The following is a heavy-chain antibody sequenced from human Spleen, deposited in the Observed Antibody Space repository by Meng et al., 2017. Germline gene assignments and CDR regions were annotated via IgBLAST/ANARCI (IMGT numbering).Heavy chain of an antibody. V-gene: IGHV4-39*07. CDR2: IYYSGNT. D-gene: IGHD2-2*01. Sequence: SETLSLTCIVSGDSISSSGYYWGWLRQPPGKGMEWIGSIYYSGNTYNNPSLKSRVDISVDTSKNQFSLKLSSVAAADTAVYYCASLSIVVVPAANNYWGQGTLVTVSS. CDR3: ASLSIVVVPAANNY. J-gene: IGHJ4*02. CDR1: GDSISSSGYY.